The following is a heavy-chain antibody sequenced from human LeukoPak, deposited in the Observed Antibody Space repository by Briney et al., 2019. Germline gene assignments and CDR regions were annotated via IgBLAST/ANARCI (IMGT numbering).Heavy chain of an antibody. Sequence: SETLSLTCTVSGGSISSYYWSWIRQPAGKGLEWIGRIYTSGSTNYNPSLKSRVTMSVDTSKNQFSLKLSSATAADTAVYYCARDQAQYCSSTSCHWDWYFDLWGRGALVTVSS. V-gene: IGHV4-4*07. CDR2: IYTSGST. CDR1: GGSISSYY. J-gene: IGHJ2*01. CDR3: ARDQAQYCSSTSCHWDWYFDL. D-gene: IGHD2-2*01.